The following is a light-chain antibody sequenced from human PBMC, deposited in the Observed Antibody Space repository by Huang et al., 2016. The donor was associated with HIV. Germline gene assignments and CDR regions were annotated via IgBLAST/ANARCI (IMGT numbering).Light chain of an antibody. J-gene: IGKJ2*03. Sequence: VMTQSPATMSVSPGQRVTLSCRASQSVSNKVAWYQQKPGQAPRLLIYDASKRAINTPTRLSGRGSGTEFTLTINSLQSEDFAVYHCQQYNNWPRESFGQGTKLEIK. CDR3: QQYNNWPRES. CDR1: QSVSNK. CDR2: DAS. V-gene: IGKV3-15*01.